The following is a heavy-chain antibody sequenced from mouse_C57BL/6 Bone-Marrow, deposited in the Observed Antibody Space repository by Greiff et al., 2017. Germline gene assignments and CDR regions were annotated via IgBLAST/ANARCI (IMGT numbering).Heavy chain of an antibody. V-gene: IGHV5-17*01. D-gene: IGHD1-1*01. Sequence: EVKLVESGGGLVKPGGSLKLSCAASGFTFSDYGMHWVRQAPEKGLEWVAYISSGSSTIYYADTVKGRFTISRDNAKNTLFLQMTSLRSEDTAMYYCARSWGGRRRGNAMDYWGQGTSVTVSS. CDR2: ISSGSSTI. CDR1: GFTFSDYG. J-gene: IGHJ4*01. CDR3: ARSWGGRRRGNAMDY.